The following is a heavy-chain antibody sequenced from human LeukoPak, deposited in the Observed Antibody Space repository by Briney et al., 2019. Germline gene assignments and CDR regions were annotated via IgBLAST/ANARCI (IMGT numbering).Heavy chain of an antibody. CDR2: IYYSGST. Sequence: PSETLSLTCTVSGGSISSSSYYWGWIRQPPGKGLEWIGSIYYSGSTYYNPSLKSRVTISVDTSKNQFSLKLSSVTAADTAVYYCARGYAYYYGSGIGNWFDPWGQGTLVTVSS. CDR1: GGSISSSSYY. CDR3: ARGYAYYYGSGIGNWFDP. D-gene: IGHD3-10*01. J-gene: IGHJ5*02. V-gene: IGHV4-39*07.